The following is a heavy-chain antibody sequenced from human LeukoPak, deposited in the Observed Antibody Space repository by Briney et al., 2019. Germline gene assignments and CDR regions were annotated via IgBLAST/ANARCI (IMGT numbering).Heavy chain of an antibody. Sequence: PGGSLRLPCAASGFTFSNYAMSWVRQAPGKGLEWVSAISGSGGSTYFADSVKGRFTISRDNSNNTLYLQMNSLRAEDTAVYYCAKDRGYCSGVNCYRFDYWGQGTLVTVSS. D-gene: IGHD2-15*01. CDR1: GFTFSNYA. V-gene: IGHV3-23*01. CDR2: ISGSGGST. J-gene: IGHJ4*02. CDR3: AKDRGYCSGVNCYRFDY.